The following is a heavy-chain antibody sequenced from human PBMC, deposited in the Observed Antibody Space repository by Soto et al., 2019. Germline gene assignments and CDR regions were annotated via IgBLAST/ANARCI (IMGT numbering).Heavy chain of an antibody. CDR2: ISSTSNYI. CDR1: GFTFSSYR. D-gene: IGHD3-22*01. CDR3: ARAPDYDTSGNYAAY. J-gene: IGHJ4*02. Sequence: GGSLRLSCAASGFTFSSYRMKWVRQAPGKGLEWVSSISSTSNYIYYADSVKGRFTISRDNAKNSLYLQMNSLRAEDTAVYYCARAPDYDTSGNYAAYWGQGTLVTVSS. V-gene: IGHV3-21*01.